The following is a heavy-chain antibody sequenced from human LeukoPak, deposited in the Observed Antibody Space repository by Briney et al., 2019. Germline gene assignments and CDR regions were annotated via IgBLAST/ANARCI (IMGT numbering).Heavy chain of an antibody. J-gene: IGHJ6*02. V-gene: IGHV3-23*01. CDR3: ARDAVDTANAV. D-gene: IGHD5-18*01. CDR2: ISGSGDGT. CDR1: GFTFSSYA. Sequence: QPGGSLRLSCAASGFTFSSYAMSWVRQAPGKGLEWVSLISGSGDGTQSADSVTGRFTISRDNSKNTLYLQMNSLRAEDTAVYYCARDAVDTANAVWGQGTTVTVSS.